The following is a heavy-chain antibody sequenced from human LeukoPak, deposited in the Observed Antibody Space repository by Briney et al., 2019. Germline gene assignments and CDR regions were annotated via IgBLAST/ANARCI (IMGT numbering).Heavy chain of an antibody. V-gene: IGHV3-30*04. CDR3: ARDRYFDWYVIGYYYYGMDV. J-gene: IGHJ6*04. D-gene: IGHD3-9*01. CDR2: ISYGGSNK. CDR1: GFTFSSYA. Sequence: PGGSLRLSCAASGFTFSSYAMHWVRQAPGKRLERVAVISYGGSNKYYADSVKGRFTISRDNSKNTLYLQMNSLRAEDTAVYYCARDRYFDWYVIGYYYYGMDVWGKGTTVTVSS.